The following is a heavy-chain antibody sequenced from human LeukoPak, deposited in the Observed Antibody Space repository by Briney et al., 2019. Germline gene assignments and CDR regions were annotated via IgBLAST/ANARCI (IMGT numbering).Heavy chain of an antibody. V-gene: IGHV4-34*01. D-gene: IGHD1-26*01. CDR2: INHSGST. CDR3: ARGHRLAREGYYGMDV. J-gene: IGHJ6*02. Sequence: PSETLSLTCAVYGGSFSGYYWSWIRQPPGKGLEWIGEINHSGSTNYNPSLKSRVTISVDTSKNQFSLKLSSVTAADTAVYYCARGHRLAREGYYGMDVWGQGTTVTVSS. CDR1: GGSFSGYY.